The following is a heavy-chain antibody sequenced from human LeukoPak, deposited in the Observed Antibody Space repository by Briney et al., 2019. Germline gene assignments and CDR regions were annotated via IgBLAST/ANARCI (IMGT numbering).Heavy chain of an antibody. J-gene: IGHJ6*03. CDR2: IKNAGTDT. D-gene: IGHD3-10*01. Sequence: TGGSLRLSCVGSGFTFSNYYMYWVRQAPGKGLVWVSRIKNAGTDTIYADSVKGRFTVSRDNAKNTVYLQMNSLRAEDTAVYYCARGGYGHNMDVWGEGTTVTVSS. CDR1: GFTFSNYY. CDR3: ARGGYGHNMDV. V-gene: IGHV3-74*01.